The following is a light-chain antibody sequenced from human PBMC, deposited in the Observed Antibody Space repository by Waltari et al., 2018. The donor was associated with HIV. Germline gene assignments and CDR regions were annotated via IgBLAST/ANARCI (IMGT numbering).Light chain of an antibody. Sequence: QSVLTQPPSVSGAPGQGVTISCTGSSSNIGAGYDVHWYRHLPGTAPKLLIHENNKRPSGVPDRFSGSRSGTSASLAISGLQANDEADYYCQSYDSTRIGPRVFGTGTKVTVL. CDR1: SSNIGAGYD. CDR3: QSYDSTRIGPRV. CDR2: ENN. J-gene: IGLJ1*01. V-gene: IGLV1-40*01.